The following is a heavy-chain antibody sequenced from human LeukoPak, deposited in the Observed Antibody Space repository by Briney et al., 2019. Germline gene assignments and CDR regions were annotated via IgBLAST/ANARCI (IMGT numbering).Heavy chain of an antibody. CDR3: ARDRRHYDILTGYMSPRTNCFDY. D-gene: IGHD3-9*01. CDR1: GFTFSSYS. J-gene: IGHJ4*02. CDR2: ISSSSSYI. Sequence: GGSLRLSCAASGFTFSSYSMNWVRQAPGKGLEWVSSISSSSSYIYYADSVKGRFTISRDNAKNSLYLQMNSLRAEDTAVYYCARDRRHYDILTGYMSPRTNCFDYWGQGTLVTVSS. V-gene: IGHV3-21*01.